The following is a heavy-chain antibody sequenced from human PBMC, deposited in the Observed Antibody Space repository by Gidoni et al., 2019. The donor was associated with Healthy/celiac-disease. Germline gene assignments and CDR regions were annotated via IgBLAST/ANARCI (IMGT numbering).Heavy chain of an antibody. CDR3: ARVNSNYAFDY. J-gene: IGHJ4*02. D-gene: IGHD4-4*01. CDR2: INHSGST. Sequence: QVQLQQWGAGLFKPSETLSLTCAVYGGSFSGYYWSWIRQPPGKWLEWIGEINHSGSTNYNPSLKSRVTISVDTSKNQFSLKLSSVTAADTAVYYCARVNSNYAFDYWGQGTLVTVSS. CDR1: GGSFSGYY. V-gene: IGHV4-34*01.